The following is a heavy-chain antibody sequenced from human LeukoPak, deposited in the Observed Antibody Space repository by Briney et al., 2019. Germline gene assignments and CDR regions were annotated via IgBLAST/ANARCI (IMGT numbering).Heavy chain of an antibody. CDR3: ARGVDDSSGYYSSGMDYMDV. Sequence: SETLSLTCTVSGDSVSSGNYYWSWIRQPAGKGLEWIGRMHSSGSTKYNSSLKSRVTISVDTSKNQFSLKLSSVTAADTAVYYCARGVDDSSGYYSSGMDYMDVWGKGTTVTVSS. J-gene: IGHJ6*03. V-gene: IGHV4-61*10. D-gene: IGHD3-22*01. CDR2: MHSSGST. CDR1: GDSVSSGNYY.